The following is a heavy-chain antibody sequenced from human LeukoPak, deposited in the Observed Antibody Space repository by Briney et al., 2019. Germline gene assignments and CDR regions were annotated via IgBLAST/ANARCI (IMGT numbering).Heavy chain of an antibody. Sequence: GASVKVSCKVSGYTLTELSMHWVRQAPGKGLEWMGGFDPEDGETIYAQKFQGRVTMTEDTSTDTAYMELSSLRSEDTAVYYCARGCSSTSCPTPVAAAGGNWFDPWGQGTLVTVSS. V-gene: IGHV1-24*01. CDR3: ARGCSSTSCPTPVAAAGGNWFDP. J-gene: IGHJ5*02. CDR2: FDPEDGET. CDR1: GYTLTELS. D-gene: IGHD2-2*01.